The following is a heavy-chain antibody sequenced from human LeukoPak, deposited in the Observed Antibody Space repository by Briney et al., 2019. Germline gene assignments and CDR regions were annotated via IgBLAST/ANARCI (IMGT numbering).Heavy chain of an antibody. CDR2: IYYSGST. D-gene: IGHD1-26*01. J-gene: IGHJ4*02. CDR1: GGSISSSSYY. V-gene: IGHV4-39*01. Sequence: SETLSLTCTVSGGSISSSSYYWGWIRQPPGKGLEWIGSIYYSGSTYYNPSLKSRVTISVDTSKNQFSLKLGSVTAADTAVYYCARHGSKATGAFTHWGQGTLVTVSS. CDR3: ARHGSKATGAFTH.